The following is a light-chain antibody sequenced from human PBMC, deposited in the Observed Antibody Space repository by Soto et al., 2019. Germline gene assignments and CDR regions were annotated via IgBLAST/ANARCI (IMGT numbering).Light chain of an antibody. V-gene: IGKV3-20*01. J-gene: IGKJ4*01. CDR3: QQYGSSLSLT. CDR2: GAS. CDR1: PSVSSSY. Sequence: EIVLTQSPGTLSLSPGERATLSCRASPSVSSSYLAWYQQKPGQAPRLLIYGASSRATGIPDRFSGSGSGTDFTLTISRLEPEDFAVDYCQQYGSSLSLTFGGGTKVEIK.